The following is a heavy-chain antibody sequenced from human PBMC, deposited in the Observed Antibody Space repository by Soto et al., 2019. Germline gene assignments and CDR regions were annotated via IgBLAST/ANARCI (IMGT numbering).Heavy chain of an antibody. V-gene: IGHV3-15*01. CDR2: IKSKTDGGTT. Sequence: PVGSLRLSCAASVFTFSNAWMSCVRHSPGEWLEWVGRIKSKTDGGTTDCAAPVKGRFTISRDDSKNTVYLQMNSLKTEDTAVYFCTTLRGALPDYWAQGPLVTVS. CDR1: VFTFSNAW. CDR3: TTLRGALPDY. D-gene: IGHD1-26*01. J-gene: IGHJ4*02.